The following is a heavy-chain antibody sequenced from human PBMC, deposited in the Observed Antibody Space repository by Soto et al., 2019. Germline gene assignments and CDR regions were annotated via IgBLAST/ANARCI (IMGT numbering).Heavy chain of an antibody. V-gene: IGHV1-18*04. CDR3: ARGGGRTPSPQRGWFDP. CDR2: ISTYNGKT. J-gene: IGHJ5*02. D-gene: IGHD1-1*01. CDR1: GYTFTSYG. Sequence: QVQLVQSGTEVKTPGASVKVSCKASGYTFTSYGISWVRQAPGQGLEWMGWISTYNGKTVYAQKFQGRLTMTTDTSTTTIYMDLRRLRSNDTAIYYCARGGGRTPSPQRGWFDPWGQGTLVTVSS.